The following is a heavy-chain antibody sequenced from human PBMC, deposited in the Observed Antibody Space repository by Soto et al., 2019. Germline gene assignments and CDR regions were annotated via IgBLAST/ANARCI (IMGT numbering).Heavy chain of an antibody. V-gene: IGHV1-46*01. CDR2: INPSGGST. D-gene: IGHD2-15*01. J-gene: IGHJ4*02. CDR1: GYTFTSYY. CDR3: ARDRYCSGGSCYFLDY. Sequence: ASVKVSCKASGYTFTSYYMHWVRQAPGQGLEWMGIINPSGGSTSYAQKFQGRVTMTRDTSTSTVYMGLSSLRSEDTAVYYCARDRYCSGGSCYFLDYWGQGTLVTV.